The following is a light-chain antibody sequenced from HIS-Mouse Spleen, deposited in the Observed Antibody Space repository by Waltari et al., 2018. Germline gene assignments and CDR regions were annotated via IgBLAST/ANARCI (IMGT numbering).Light chain of an antibody. V-gene: IGLV2-8*01. CDR2: EVS. CDR3: SSYAGSNNSLYV. CDR1: SSDVVGYNY. Sequence: QSALTQPPSASGSPGQSVTISCTGTSSDVVGYNYCPWYQQHPGKAPKLMIYEVSKRPSVVPDRFSGSKSGNTASLTVSGLQAEDEADYYCSSYAGSNNSLYVFGTGTKVTVL. J-gene: IGLJ1*01.